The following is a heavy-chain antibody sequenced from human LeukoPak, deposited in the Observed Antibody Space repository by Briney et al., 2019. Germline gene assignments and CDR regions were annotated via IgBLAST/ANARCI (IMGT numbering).Heavy chain of an antibody. V-gene: IGHV1-2*02. D-gene: IGHD6-6*01. Sequence: GASVTVSCKASGYTFTGYHMHWVRQAPGQGREWLGWINPNSGGTNYAQTLQGRVTMTRDTSISTAYMAQGRLRSDDTPVYYFARGDPYSSSSDYYYGMDVWGQGSTVTV. CDR2: INPNSGGT. CDR3: ARGDPYSSSSDYYYGMDV. CDR1: GYTFTGYH. J-gene: IGHJ6*01.